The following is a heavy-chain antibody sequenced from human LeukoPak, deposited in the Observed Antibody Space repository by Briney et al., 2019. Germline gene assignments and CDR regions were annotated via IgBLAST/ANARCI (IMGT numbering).Heavy chain of an antibody. CDR1: GFTFTSYA. D-gene: IGHD6-19*01. CDR3: AKGRDTSGRQNFDF. V-gene: IGHV3-23*01. Sequence: GSLRLSCEASGFTFTSYAMHWVRQAPGKGLEWGSSVSASGSATFYTDSMNGRFTISRDNAKNTFFLQMKNLRPGDTALYYCAKGRDTSGRQNFDFWGQGTLVTVSP. J-gene: IGHJ4*02. CDR2: VSASGSAT.